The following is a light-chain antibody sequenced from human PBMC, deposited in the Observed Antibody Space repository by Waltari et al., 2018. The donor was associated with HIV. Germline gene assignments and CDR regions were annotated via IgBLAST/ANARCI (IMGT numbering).Light chain of an antibody. J-gene: IGLJ2*01. Sequence: SYDLTQPPSVSVSPGQTAIITCSGHKLGFKYAYWYQQRPGQSPVLVIYQDATRPSGIPERFSGSNSGHTATLTISGTQAMDEADYYCQAWDNSAAVFGGGTKLTVL. V-gene: IGLV3-1*01. CDR1: KLGFKY. CDR3: QAWDNSAAV. CDR2: QDA.